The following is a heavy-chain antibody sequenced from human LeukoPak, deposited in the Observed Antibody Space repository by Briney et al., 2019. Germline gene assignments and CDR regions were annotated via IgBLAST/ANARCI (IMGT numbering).Heavy chain of an antibody. D-gene: IGHD5-18*01. J-gene: IGHJ3*02. Sequence: GGSLRLSCAASGFTFSSYGMRWVRQAPGKGLEWVAAISYVGSNKYYADSVKGRFTISRDNSKNTLYLKMNSLRAEDTAVYYCAKDGGYSYGYSAFDIWGQGTMVTVSS. CDR2: ISYVGSNK. CDR3: AKDGGYSYGYSAFDI. V-gene: IGHV3-30*18. CDR1: GFTFSSYG.